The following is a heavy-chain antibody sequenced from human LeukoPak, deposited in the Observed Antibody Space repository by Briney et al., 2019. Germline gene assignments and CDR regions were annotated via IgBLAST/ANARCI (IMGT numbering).Heavy chain of an antibody. V-gene: IGHV4-30-2*01. CDR1: GGSISSGGYY. D-gene: IGHD5-24*01. CDR3: ARRENMPWDGYYFDS. CDR2: IYHSGST. Sequence: KPSETLSLTCTVSGGSISSGGYYWSWIRQPPGKGLEWIGYIYHSGSTYYNPSLKSRVTISVDTSKNQFSLKLSSVTAADTAIYYCARRENMPWDGYYFDSWGQGTLVTVSS. J-gene: IGHJ4*02.